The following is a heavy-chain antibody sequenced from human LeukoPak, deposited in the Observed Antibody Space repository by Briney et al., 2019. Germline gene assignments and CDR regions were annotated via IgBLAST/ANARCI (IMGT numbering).Heavy chain of an antibody. Sequence: GGSLRLSCAASGFTFSYHWMTWVRQAPGKGLEWVANIKNDGTVKNYVDSVKGRFTISRDNSKNTLYLQMNSLRAEDTAVYYCAKDQDPTYDSSGYYNYWGQGTLVTVSS. CDR2: IKNDGTVK. CDR3: AKDQDPTYDSSGYYNY. D-gene: IGHD3-22*01. V-gene: IGHV3-7*03. CDR1: GFTFSYHW. J-gene: IGHJ4*02.